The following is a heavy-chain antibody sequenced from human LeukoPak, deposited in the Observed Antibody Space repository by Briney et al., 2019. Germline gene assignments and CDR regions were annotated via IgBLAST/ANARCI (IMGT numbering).Heavy chain of an antibody. Sequence: QPGGSLRLSCAASGFTFSSYWMSWVRQAPGKGLEWVGNIKQGGSEKYYVDSVKGRFTISRDNAKNSLYLQMNSLRAEDTAVYYCARGTAMVRDAFDIWGQGTMVTVSS. CDR2: IKQGGSEK. CDR3: ARGTAMVRDAFDI. CDR1: GFTFSSYW. V-gene: IGHV3-7*04. J-gene: IGHJ3*02. D-gene: IGHD5-18*01.